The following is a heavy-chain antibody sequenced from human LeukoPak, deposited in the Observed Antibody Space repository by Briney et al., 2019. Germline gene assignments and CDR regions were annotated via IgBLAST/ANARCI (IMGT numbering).Heavy chain of an antibody. Sequence: GAPLKISGKGPGSSFTSYLIGWGRKMPGKGLGGMGIIYPGESDTRYSPSFQGQVTISADKSISTAYLQWSSLKASDTAMYYCARVHYYETSDWGNYFDYWGQGTLVTVSS. J-gene: IGHJ4*02. CDR1: GSSFTSYL. CDR3: ARVHYYETSDWGNYFDY. CDR2: IYPGESDT. V-gene: IGHV5-51*01. D-gene: IGHD3-22*01.